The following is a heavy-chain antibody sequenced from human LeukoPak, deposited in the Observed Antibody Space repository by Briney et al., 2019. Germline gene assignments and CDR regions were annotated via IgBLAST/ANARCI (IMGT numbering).Heavy chain of an antibody. V-gene: IGHV4-31*03. Sequence: SETLSLTCTVSGGSISSSSYYWSWIRQHPGKGLEWIGYIYYSGSTYYNPSLKSRVTISVDTSKNQFSLKLSSVTAADTAVYYCATSQDYYYYGMDVWGQGTTVTVSS. CDR1: GGSISSSSYY. CDR2: IYYSGST. CDR3: ATSQDYYYYGMDV. J-gene: IGHJ6*02.